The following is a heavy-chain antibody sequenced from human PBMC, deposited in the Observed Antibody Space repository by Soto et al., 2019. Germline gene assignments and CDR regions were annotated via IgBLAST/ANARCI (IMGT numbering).Heavy chain of an antibody. CDR2: IDSEDGST. CDR1: GITFSTYW. Sequence: GGSLRLSCAASGITFSTYWMHWVRQAPGKGLVWVSRIDSEDGSTNYADSVKGRFTISRDSAKNTVYLQMNSLRDEDTAVYYCAGLRAVVLEYWGQGALVTVSS. D-gene: IGHD3-10*01. J-gene: IGHJ4*02. V-gene: IGHV3-74*01. CDR3: AGLRAVVLEY.